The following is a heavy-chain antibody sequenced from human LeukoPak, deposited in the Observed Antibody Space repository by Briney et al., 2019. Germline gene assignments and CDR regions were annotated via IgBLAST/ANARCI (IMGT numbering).Heavy chain of an antibody. CDR1: GGSISSSSYY. D-gene: IGHD1-1*01. CDR3: AREVDWVQNWFDP. CDR2: IYYSGST. Sequence: SETLSLTCTVSGGSISSSSYYWGWIRQPPGKGLEWIGSIYYSGSTYYNPSLKSRVTISVDTSKNQFSLKLSSVTAADTAVYYCAREVDWVQNWFDPWGQGTLVTVSS. V-gene: IGHV4-39*07. J-gene: IGHJ5*02.